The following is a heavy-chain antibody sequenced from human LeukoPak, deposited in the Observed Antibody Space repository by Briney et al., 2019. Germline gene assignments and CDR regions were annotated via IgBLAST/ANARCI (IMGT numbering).Heavy chain of an antibody. CDR1: GGSISSYY. Sequence: SETLSLTCTVSGGSISSYYWSWIRQPPGKGLEWIGDIYYSGSTNYNPSLKSRVTISVDTSKNQFSLKLRSVTAADTAVYYCARRIIAVTGTVVYYFDSWGQGTLVTVSS. V-gene: IGHV4-59*08. CDR3: ARRIIAVTGTVVYYFDS. J-gene: IGHJ4*02. D-gene: IGHD6-19*01. CDR2: IYYSGST.